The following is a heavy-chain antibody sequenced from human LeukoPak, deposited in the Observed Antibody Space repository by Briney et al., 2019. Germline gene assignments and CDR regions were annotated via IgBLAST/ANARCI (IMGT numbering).Heavy chain of an antibody. CDR2: INPNSGGT. CDR3: ARDYSNYGGTFDY. CDR1: GYTFTSYG. Sequence: ASVKVSCKASGYTFTSYGISWVRQAPGQGLEWMGWINPNSGGTNYAQKFQGRVTMTRDTSISTAYMELSRLRSDDTAVYYCARDYSNYGGTFDYWGQGTLVTVSS. V-gene: IGHV1-2*02. J-gene: IGHJ4*02. D-gene: IGHD4-11*01.